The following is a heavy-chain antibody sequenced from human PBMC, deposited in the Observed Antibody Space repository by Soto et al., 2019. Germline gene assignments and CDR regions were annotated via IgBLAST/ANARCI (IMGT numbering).Heavy chain of an antibody. V-gene: IGHV1-18*01. CDR3: ARPTDFYYYAMDV. J-gene: IGHJ6*02. Sequence: QVQLVQSGADVKKPGASVKDSCKASGYTFSSFGINWVRQAPGQGLEWMGWISAYTGNTNYAQKLQGRVTMTRDTSTSTAYMELRSLRSDDTAVYYCARPTDFYYYAMDVWGQGTTVTVSS. CDR1: GYTFSSFG. CDR2: ISAYTGNT.